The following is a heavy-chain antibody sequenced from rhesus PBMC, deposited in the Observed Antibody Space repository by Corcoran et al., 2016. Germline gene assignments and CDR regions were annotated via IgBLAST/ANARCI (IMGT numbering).Heavy chain of an antibody. CDR3: ARDDSSGLGSGLDS. CDR2: IYGSSTST. D-gene: IGHD6-31*01. J-gene: IGHJ6*01. V-gene: IGHV4S10*01. Sequence: QVQLQESGPGVVKPSATLSLTCAVSGGSVSDSCRWSWIGQPPGTRLAWIGYIYGSSTSTNYNPALQSRVTISKYTSKNQFSLKLSPVTAADTAVYYCARDDSSGLGSGLDSWGQGVVVTGSA. CDR1: GGSVSDSCR.